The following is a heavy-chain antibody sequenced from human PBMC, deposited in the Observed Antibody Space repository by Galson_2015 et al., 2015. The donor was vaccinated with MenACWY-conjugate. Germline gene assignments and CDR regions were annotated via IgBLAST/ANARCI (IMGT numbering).Heavy chain of an antibody. CDR3: ARDGRGWVAARRSYYYGMDV. D-gene: IGHD6-6*01. Sequence: SLRLSCAASGFTVSSNYMSWVRQAPGKGLEWVSVIYSGGSTYYADSVKGRFTISRHNSKNTLYLQMNSLRAEDTAVYYCARDGRGWVAARRSYYYGMDVWGQGTTVTVSS. J-gene: IGHJ6*02. CDR2: IYSGGST. V-gene: IGHV3-53*04. CDR1: GFTVSSNY.